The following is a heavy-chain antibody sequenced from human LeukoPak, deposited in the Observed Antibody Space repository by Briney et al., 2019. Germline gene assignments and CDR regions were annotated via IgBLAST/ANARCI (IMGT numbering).Heavy chain of an antibody. V-gene: IGHV3-7*01. CDR2: INHDASEK. J-gene: IGHJ5*02. Sequence: GGSLRLSCAASGFTFSSYWMSWVRQAPGKGLEWVANINHDASEKYYVDSVKGRFTISRDNAKNSLYLQMNSLRAEDTAVYYCARRLGLGFGEYSNNWFDPWGQGTLVTVSS. CDR3: ARRLGLGFGEYSNNWFDP. D-gene: IGHD3-10*01. CDR1: GFTFSSYW.